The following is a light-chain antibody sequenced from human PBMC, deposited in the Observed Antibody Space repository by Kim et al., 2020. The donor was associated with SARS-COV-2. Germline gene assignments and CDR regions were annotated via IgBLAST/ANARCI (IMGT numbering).Light chain of an antibody. CDR1: SSDVGGYNF. CDR3: CSYAGSYTVV. J-gene: IGLJ2*01. CDR2: DVS. Sequence: QSALTQPRSVSGSPGQSVTISCTGSSSDVGGYNFVSWYQHHPGIAPKLMIYDVSKRPSGVPDRFSGSKSANTASLTISGLQAEDEADYYCCSYAGSYTVVFGGGTQLTVL. V-gene: IGLV2-11*01.